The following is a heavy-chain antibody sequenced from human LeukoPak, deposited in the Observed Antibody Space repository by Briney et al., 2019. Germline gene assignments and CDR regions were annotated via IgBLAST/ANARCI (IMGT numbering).Heavy chain of an antibody. CDR1: GGSISSSSYY. J-gene: IGHJ4*02. D-gene: IGHD6-6*01. CDR3: ARISSSPY. V-gene: IGHV4-39*07. CDR2: SYYSGST. Sequence: SETLSLTCTVSGGSISSSSYYWGWIRQPPGKGLEWIGSSYYSGSTYYNPSLKSRVTISVDTSKNQFSLKLSSVTAADTAVYYCARISSSPYWGQGTLVTVSS.